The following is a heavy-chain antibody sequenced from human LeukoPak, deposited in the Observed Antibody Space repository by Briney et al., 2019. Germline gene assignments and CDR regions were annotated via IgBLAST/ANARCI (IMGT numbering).Heavy chain of an antibody. CDR3: ARDPGSSGYWYFDL. CDR1: GGSMSSYY. D-gene: IGHD6-19*01. CDR2: IYNNGRT. V-gene: IGHV4-59*01. Sequence: PETLSLTCTVSGGSMSSYYWSWIRQPPGKGLEWIGYIYNNGRTNYNPSLKSRVTISVDTSKNQFSLRLTSVTAADTAVYYCARDPGSSGYWYFDLWGRGTLVTVSS. J-gene: IGHJ2*01.